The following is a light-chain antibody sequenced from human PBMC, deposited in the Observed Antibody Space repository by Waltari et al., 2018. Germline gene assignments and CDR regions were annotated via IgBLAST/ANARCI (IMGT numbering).Light chain of an antibody. CDR2: GAS. V-gene: IGKV3-20*01. J-gene: IGKJ4*01. CDR1: QSVSSSY. Sequence: ETVLTQSPGTLSLSPGERATLSCRASQSVSSSYLAWYQQKPGQAPRLLIYGASSRATGIPDRFSGSGPGTAFTLTISRLEPEDFAVYYCQLFANSPPLTFGGGTKVEIK. CDR3: QLFANSPPLT.